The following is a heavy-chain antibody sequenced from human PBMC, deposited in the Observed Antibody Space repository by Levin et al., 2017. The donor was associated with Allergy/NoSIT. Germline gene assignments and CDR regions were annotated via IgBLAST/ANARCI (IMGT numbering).Heavy chain of an antibody. CDR2: IIPKFGTS. J-gene: IGHJ6*03. D-gene: IGHD4-17*01. CDR3: ARGKTDYGLGFSYYMDL. CDR1: GGSFSTSG. V-gene: IGHV1-69*01. Sequence: KISCKASGGSFSTSGITWVRQAPGQGLEWMGGIIPKFGTSNYAQRFQGRVTITADESTNTVYMELSSLRFEDTAVYYCARGKTDYGLGFSYYMDLWGTGTSVTVSS.